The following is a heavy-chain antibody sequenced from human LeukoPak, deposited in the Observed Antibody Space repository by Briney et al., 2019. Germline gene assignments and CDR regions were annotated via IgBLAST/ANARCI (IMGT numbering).Heavy chain of an antibody. D-gene: IGHD3-22*01. J-gene: IGHJ6*03. CDR3: AREYGGIVVVDDYYYYYYMDV. CDR1: GGSISSGSYH. V-gene: IGHV4-39*07. CDR2: IYHSGST. Sequence: PSETLSLTCTVSGGSISSGSYHWSWIRQPPGKGLEWIGSIYHSGSTYYNPSLKSRVTISVDTSKNQFSLKLSSVTAADTAVYYCAREYGGIVVVDDYYYYYYMDVWGKGTTVTVSS.